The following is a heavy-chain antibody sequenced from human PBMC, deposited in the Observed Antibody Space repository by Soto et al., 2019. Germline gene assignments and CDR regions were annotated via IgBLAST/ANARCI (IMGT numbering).Heavy chain of an antibody. D-gene: IGHD1-7*01. Sequence: ASVKVSCKASGYNFLKSGISWVRQAPGQGLEWMGWISGYNGNTNYAQNLQGRVTMTTETSTYTAYMELRSLTSDDTAVYYCARGYNWKYALDVWGQ. CDR3: ARGYNWKYALDV. CDR2: ISGYNGNT. V-gene: IGHV1-18*01. CDR1: GYNFLKSG. J-gene: IGHJ3*01.